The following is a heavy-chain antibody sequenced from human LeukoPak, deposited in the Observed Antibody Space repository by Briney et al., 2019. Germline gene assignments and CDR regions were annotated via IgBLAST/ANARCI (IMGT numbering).Heavy chain of an antibody. CDR2: IIPIFGTA. Sequence: SVKVSCKASGGTFSSYAISWVRQAPGQGLEWMGGIIPIFGTANYAQKFQGRVTITADESTSTAYMELSSLRSEDTAVYYCARDSPLGISHHPTYFDCWGQGTLVTVSS. J-gene: IGHJ4*02. CDR1: GGTFSSYA. V-gene: IGHV1-69*13. CDR3: ARDSPLGISHHPTYFDC.